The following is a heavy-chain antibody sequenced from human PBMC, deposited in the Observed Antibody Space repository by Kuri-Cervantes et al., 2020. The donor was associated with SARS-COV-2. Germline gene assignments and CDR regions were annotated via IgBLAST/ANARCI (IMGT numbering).Heavy chain of an antibody. Sequence: ASVKVSCKASGYTFTSYDINWVRQATGQGLEWMGWMNPNSGNTGYAQKFQGRVTMTRNTSISTAYMELSSLRSEDTAVYYCASSRSITIFGVVINYYYGMDVWGQGNTVNGAS. CDR2: MNPNSGNT. V-gene: IGHV1-8*01. D-gene: IGHD3-3*01. J-gene: IGHJ6*01. CDR3: ASSRSITIFGVVINYYYGMDV. CDR1: GYTFTSYD.